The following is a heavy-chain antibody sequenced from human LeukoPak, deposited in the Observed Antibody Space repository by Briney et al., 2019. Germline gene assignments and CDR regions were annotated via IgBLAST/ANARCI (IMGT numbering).Heavy chain of an antibody. D-gene: IGHD3-9*01. CDR3: ATGVFGDILTGYPY. V-gene: IGHV1-24*01. CDR2: FDPEDGET. J-gene: IGHJ4*02. CDR1: GYTLTELS. Sequence: ASVKVSCKVSGYTLTELSMHWVRQAPGKGLEWMGGFDPEDGETIYAQKFQGRVTMTEDTTTDTAYMELSSLRSEDTAVYYCATGVFGDILTGYPYWGQGTLVTVSS.